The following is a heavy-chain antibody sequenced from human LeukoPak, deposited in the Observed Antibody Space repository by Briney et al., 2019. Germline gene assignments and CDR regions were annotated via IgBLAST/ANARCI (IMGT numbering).Heavy chain of an antibody. D-gene: IGHD3-10*01. CDR1: GFTFSSYS. CDR3: ARGPLWFGEHENWFDP. J-gene: IGHJ5*02. V-gene: IGHV3-21*01. Sequence: SGGSLRLSCAASGFTFSSYSMNWVRQAPGKGLEWVSSISSSSSYIYYADSVKGRFTISRDNAKNSLYLQMNSLRAEDTAVYYCARGPLWFGEHENWFDPWGQGTLVTVSS. CDR2: ISSSSSYI.